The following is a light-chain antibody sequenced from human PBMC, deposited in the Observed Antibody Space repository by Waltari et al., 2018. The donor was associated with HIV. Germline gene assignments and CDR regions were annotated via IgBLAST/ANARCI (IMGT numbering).Light chain of an antibody. Sequence: DIVMTQSPDSLAVSLGERATIHCKSSQSVLYSSNNKNYLTWYQQKPGQPPKLLFYCASTRESGVPDRFSGSGSGTDFTLTISSLQAEDVAVYYCQQYHSTPFTFGPGTKVDIK. CDR1: QSVLYSSNNKNY. CDR2: CAS. CDR3: QQYHSTPFT. V-gene: IGKV4-1*01. J-gene: IGKJ3*01.